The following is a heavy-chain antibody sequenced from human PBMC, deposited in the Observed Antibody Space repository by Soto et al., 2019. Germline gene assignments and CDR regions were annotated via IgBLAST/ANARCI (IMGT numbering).Heavy chain of an antibody. D-gene: IGHD4-17*01. V-gene: IGHV4-30-2*01. CDR3: ARAHYGDYGYGMDV. CDR2: IYHSGSA. CDR1: VGSISIGGYS. Sequence: QLQLQESGSGLVKPSQTLSLTCAVSVGSISIGGYSWTWIRQPPGKGREWIGYIYHSGSAYYNPSLKSRVTISVDRSKNQFSLKLSSVTAADTAVYYCARAHYGDYGYGMDVWGQGTTVTVSS. J-gene: IGHJ6*02.